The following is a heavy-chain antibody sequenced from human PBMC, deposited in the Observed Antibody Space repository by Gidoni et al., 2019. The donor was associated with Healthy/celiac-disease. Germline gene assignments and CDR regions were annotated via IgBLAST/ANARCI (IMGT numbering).Heavy chain of an antibody. V-gene: IGHV3-30*18. CDR1: GFPFSSYG. CDR3: AKDTGMVFLPISGWFDP. J-gene: IGHJ5*02. CDR2: ISYDGSNK. Sequence: QVQLVESGGGVVQPGRSLRLSCAASGFPFSSYGMHWVRQAPGQGREWVAVISYDGSNKYYADSVKGRFTISRDNSKNTLYLQMNSLRAEDTAVYYCAKDTGMVFLPISGWFDPWGQGTLVTVSS. D-gene: IGHD2-8*01.